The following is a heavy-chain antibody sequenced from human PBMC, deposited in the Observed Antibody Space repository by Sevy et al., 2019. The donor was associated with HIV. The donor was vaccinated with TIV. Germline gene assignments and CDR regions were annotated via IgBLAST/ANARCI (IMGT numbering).Heavy chain of an antibody. V-gene: IGHV3-30*04. CDR2: ISDDGNNK. J-gene: IGHJ4*02. CDR3: ASHYYDSTGYYFPLEY. Sequence: GGSLRLSCTAFGFTISTYAMYWVRQAPGKGLEWVAVISDDGNNKDYADSVKGRLTISRDNSKNTLYLQMNSLRADDTAVYYCASHYYDSTGYYFPLEYWGQGTRVTVSS. CDR1: GFTISTYA. D-gene: IGHD3-22*01.